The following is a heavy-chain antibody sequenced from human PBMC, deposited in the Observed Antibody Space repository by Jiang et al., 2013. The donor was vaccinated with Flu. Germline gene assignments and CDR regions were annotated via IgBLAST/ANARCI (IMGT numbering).Heavy chain of an antibody. CDR1: GGSISSSSYY. D-gene: IGHD6-13*01. CDR3: ARLNSSSWQGELYFDY. Sequence: LLKPSETLSLTCTVSGGSISSSSYYWGWIRQPPGKGLEWIGSIYYSGSTYYNPSLKSRVTISVDTSKNQFXLKLSSVTAADTAVYYCARLNSSSWQGELYFDYWGQGTLVTVSS. CDR2: IYYSGST. V-gene: IGHV4-39*06. J-gene: IGHJ4*02.